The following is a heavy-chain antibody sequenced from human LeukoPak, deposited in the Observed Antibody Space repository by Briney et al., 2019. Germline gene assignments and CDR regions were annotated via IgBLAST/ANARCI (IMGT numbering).Heavy chain of an antibody. J-gene: IGHJ3*02. CDR2: IYYSGST. Sequence: SQTLSLTCAVSGGSISSGGYSWSWIRQPPGKGLEWIGYIYYSGSTYYNPSLKSRVTISVDTSKNQFSLKLSSVTAADTAVYYCARDAWDYGGTAGAFDIWGQGTMVTVSS. CDR3: ARDAWDYGGTAGAFDI. CDR1: GGSISSGGYS. D-gene: IGHD4-23*01. V-gene: IGHV4-30-4*07.